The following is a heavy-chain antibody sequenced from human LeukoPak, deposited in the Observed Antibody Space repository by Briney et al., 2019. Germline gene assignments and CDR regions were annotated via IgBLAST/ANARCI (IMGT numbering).Heavy chain of an antibody. CDR2: INPNSGGT. J-gene: IGHJ3*02. D-gene: IGHD3-22*01. V-gene: IGHV1-2*02. CDR3: ARDGDDSSGYSSDAFDI. Sequence: GASVKVSCKASGYTFTGYYMHWVRQAPGQGLEWMGWINPNSGGTNYAQKFQGRVTMTRDTSISTAYMELSRLRSDDTAVYYCARDGDDSSGYSSDAFDIWGQGTMVTVSS. CDR1: GYTFTGYY.